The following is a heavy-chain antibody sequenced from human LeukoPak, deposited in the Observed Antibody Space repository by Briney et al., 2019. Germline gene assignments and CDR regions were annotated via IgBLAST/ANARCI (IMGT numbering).Heavy chain of an antibody. D-gene: IGHD3-3*01. Sequence: GGSLRLSCAASGFTFSSYSMNWVRQAPGKGLEWVSSISSSSSHIYYADSVKGRFTISRDNAKNSLYLQMNSLRAEDTAVYYCARDTNDFWSGYYFTEYYYYYMDVWGKGTTVTVSS. CDR2: ISSSSSHI. J-gene: IGHJ6*03. CDR3: ARDTNDFWSGYYFTEYYYYYMDV. V-gene: IGHV3-21*01. CDR1: GFTFSSYS.